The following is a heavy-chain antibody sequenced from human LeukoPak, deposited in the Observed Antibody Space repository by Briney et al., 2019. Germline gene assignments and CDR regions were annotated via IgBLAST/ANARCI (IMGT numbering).Heavy chain of an antibody. CDR3: ARGRSNYYGMDV. J-gene: IGHJ6*02. Sequence: PSETLSLTCSVSDGSINRYYWNWIRRPPGKGLEWIGYIYYNGNTNYSPSLKSRVTMSVDTSKNLFSLKVSSVTAADTAVYYCARGRSNYYGMDVWGQGTTVTVSS. D-gene: IGHD1-26*01. V-gene: IGHV4-59*01. CDR1: DGSINRYY. CDR2: IYYNGNT.